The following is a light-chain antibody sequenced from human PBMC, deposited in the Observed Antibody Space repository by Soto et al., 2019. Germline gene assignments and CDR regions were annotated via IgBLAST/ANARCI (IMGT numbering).Light chain of an antibody. CDR2: EVT. CDR1: SSDVGGYNY. V-gene: IGLV2-8*01. J-gene: IGLJ2*01. CDR3: SSYAGRVV. Sequence: QSALTQPPSASGSPGQSVTISCTGTSSDVGGYNYVSWYQQHPGKAPTLMIYEVTKRPSGVPDRFSGSKSGNTASLTVSGLQAEDEADYYCSSYAGRVVFGGGTQLTVL.